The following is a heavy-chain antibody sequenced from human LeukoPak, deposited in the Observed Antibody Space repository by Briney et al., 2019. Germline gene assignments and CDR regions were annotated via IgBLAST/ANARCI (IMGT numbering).Heavy chain of an antibody. CDR2: IRADAVTT. D-gene: IGHD4-17*01. CDR1: GFIFSHHG. CDR3: AKNYDYGENAVDY. J-gene: IGHJ4*02. Sequence: GGSLRLSCATSGFIFSHHGMNWVRQAPGKGLEWVSGIRADAVTTYYADSVKGRFTISRDNSKNTLYLQMNSLRAEDTAVYYCAKNYDYGENAVDYWGQGTLVTVSS. V-gene: IGHV3-23*01.